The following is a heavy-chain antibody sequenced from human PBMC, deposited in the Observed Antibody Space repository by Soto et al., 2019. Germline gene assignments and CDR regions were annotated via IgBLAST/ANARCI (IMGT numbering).Heavy chain of an antibody. Sequence: DVQLVESGGGLIQPGGSLRLSCAASGITATNGHMSWVRQSPGKGLEWVSVIFSDDNTYYADSVKGRFTISRDTSKNTVYLQMNSLRADDTAVYYCARDCNGDKYFDYWDQGTLVTVSS. CDR3: ARDCNGDKYFDY. J-gene: IGHJ4*02. V-gene: IGHV3-53*01. D-gene: IGHD4-17*01. CDR1: GITATNGH. CDR2: IFSDDNT.